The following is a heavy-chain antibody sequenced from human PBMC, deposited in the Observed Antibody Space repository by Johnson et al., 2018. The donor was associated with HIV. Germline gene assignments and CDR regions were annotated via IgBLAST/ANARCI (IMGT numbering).Heavy chain of an antibody. CDR2: IYSGGRT. CDR1: GFTVSSNY. J-gene: IGHJ3*02. Sequence: VQLVESVGGVVQPGRSLRLSCAASGFTVSSNYMSWVRQAPGKGLEWVSVIYSGGRTYYADSVKGRFTISRDNSRNTVYLQMGGLRSEDTAIYYCAREGSGSYQIWGQGTMVTVSS. CDR3: AREGSGSYQI. D-gene: IGHD1-26*01. V-gene: IGHV3-66*02.